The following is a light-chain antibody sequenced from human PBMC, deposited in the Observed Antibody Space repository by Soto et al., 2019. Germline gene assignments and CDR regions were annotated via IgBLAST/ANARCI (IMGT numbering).Light chain of an antibody. Sequence: QLVLTQSPSASASLGASVKLTCTLSSGHSSYAIAWHQQQPEKGPRYLMKLNSDGSHSKGDGIPDRFSGSSSGAERYLTISLLQSEDEADYYCQTWGTGIHVVFGGGTKLTVL. V-gene: IGLV4-69*01. CDR3: QTWGTGIHVV. CDR2: LNSDGSH. J-gene: IGLJ2*01. CDR1: SGHSSYA.